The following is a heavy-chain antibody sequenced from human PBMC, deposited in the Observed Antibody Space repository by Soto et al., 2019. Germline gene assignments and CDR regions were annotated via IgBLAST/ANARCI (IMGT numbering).Heavy chain of an antibody. V-gene: IGHV4-39*01. J-gene: IGHJ6*02. CDR3: ARHHFYCSGGSCVLKAYHHYGMDV. Sequence: QLQLQESGPGLVKPSETLSLTCTVSGGSISSSTNYWGWIRQPPGKGLEWLGTLFYFGSTYYNTSLESRVTISEDPSKNQLSLKLRSVTAADTAIYYCARHHFYCSGGSCVLKAYHHYGMDVWGQGTTVTVTS. D-gene: IGHD2-15*01. CDR2: LFYFGST. CDR1: GGSISSSTNY.